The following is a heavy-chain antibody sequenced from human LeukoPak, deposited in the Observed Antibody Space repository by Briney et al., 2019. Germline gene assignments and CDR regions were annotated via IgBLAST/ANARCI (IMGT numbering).Heavy chain of an antibody. J-gene: IGHJ6*02. CDR3: ARGSTVTTSYGMDV. Sequence: SETLSLTCAVYGGSFSGYYWSWIRQPPGKGLEWIGEINHSGSTYYNPSLKSRVTISVDTSKNQFSLKLSSVTAADTAVYYCARGSTVTTSYGMDVWGQGTTVTVSS. D-gene: IGHD4-17*01. CDR2: INHSGST. CDR1: GGSFSGYY. V-gene: IGHV4-34*09.